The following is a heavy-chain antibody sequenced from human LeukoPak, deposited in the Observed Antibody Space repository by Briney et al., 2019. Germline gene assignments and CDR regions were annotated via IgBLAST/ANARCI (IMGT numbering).Heavy chain of an antibody. V-gene: IGHV3-64*01. CDR2: ISSNGGST. CDR1: GFTFSSYA. J-gene: IGHJ4*02. Sequence: GGSLRLSCAAPGFTFSSYAMHWVRQAPGKGLEYVSAISSNGGSTYYANSVKGRFTISRDNSKNTLYLQMGSLRAEDMAVYYCARLANALDYWGQGTLVTVSS. CDR3: ARLANALDY.